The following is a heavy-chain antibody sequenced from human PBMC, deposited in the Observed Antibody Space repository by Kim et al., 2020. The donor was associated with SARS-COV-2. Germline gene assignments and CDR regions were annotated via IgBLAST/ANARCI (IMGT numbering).Heavy chain of an antibody. J-gene: IGHJ5*02. CDR3: GRFFGVGEGWFDP. D-gene: IGHD3-3*01. V-gene: IGHV5-51*01. Sequence: YSTSFQGKVTISADKSISTAYLQWSSLKASDTAMYYCGRFFGVGEGWFDPWGQGTLGTVSS.